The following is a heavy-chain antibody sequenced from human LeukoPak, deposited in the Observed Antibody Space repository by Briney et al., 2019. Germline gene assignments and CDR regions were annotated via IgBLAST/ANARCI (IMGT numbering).Heavy chain of an antibody. V-gene: IGHV4-4*07. D-gene: IGHD3-10*01. CDR3: AKSSWSLFDP. Sequence: PSETLSLTCSVSDDSITIYYWSWIRQPAGKGLEWIGRIYTSGSTNYNPSLKSRVTISVDTSKNQFSLKLSSVTAADTAMYYCAKSSWSLFDPWGQGTLVTVSS. CDR1: DDSITIYY. J-gene: IGHJ5*02. CDR2: IYTSGST.